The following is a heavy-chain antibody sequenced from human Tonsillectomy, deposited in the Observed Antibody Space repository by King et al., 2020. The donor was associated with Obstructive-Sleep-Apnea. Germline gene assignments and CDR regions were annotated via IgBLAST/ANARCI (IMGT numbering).Heavy chain of an antibody. CDR1: GASIRSDSHY. D-gene: IGHD2-21*02. CDR3: ARIEYCGEDCISAD. Sequence: QLQESGPGLVKPSQTLSLTCTVSGASIRSDSHYWNWIRQLPGKGLEWIGYIHHNGVTYYNPSLKTRVTMSVETSKSQFSLRMSSVTAAETAVYFCARIEYCGEDCISADWGQGTRVTVSS. CDR2: IHHNGVT. V-gene: IGHV4-31*03. J-gene: IGHJ4*02.